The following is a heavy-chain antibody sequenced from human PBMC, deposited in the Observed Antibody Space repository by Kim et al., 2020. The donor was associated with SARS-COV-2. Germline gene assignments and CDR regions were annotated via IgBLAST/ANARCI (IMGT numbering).Heavy chain of an antibody. V-gene: IGHV1-3*01. D-gene: IGHD3-3*01. CDR3: ARDFGRGYFDY. J-gene: IGHJ4*02. Sequence: KKYSQKFQGRVTITRDTSASTAYMELSSLRSEDTAVYYCARDFGRGYFDYWGQGTLVTVSS. CDR2: K.